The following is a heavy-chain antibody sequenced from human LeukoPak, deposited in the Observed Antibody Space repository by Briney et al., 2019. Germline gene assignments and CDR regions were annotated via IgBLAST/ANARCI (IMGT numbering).Heavy chain of an antibody. Sequence: SETLSLTCTVSGGSIGSSSYYWGWVRQPPGKGLEWIGSIHYSGSTHYNPSLKSRVTISVDTSKNQLSLKLSSVTAADTAVHYCARTRGESYSNYGYYFDYWGQGTLVTVFS. CDR3: ARTRGESYSNYGYYFDY. J-gene: IGHJ4*02. CDR1: GGSIGSSSYY. V-gene: IGHV4-39*01. CDR2: IHYSGST. D-gene: IGHD4-11*01.